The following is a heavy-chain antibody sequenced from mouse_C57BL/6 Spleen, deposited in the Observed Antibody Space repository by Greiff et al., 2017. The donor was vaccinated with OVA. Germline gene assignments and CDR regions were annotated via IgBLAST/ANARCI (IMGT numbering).Heavy chain of an antibody. CDR3: ARRYYGRYYFDY. J-gene: IGHJ2*01. D-gene: IGHD2-1*01. V-gene: IGHV1-26*01. Sequence: VQLQQSGPELVKPGASVKISCKASGYTFTDYYMNWVKQSHGKSLEWIGDINPNNGGTSYNQKFKGKATLTVDKSSSTAYMELRSLTSEDSAVYYCARRYYGRYYFDYWGQGTTLTVSS. CDR2: INPNNGGT. CDR1: GYTFTDYY.